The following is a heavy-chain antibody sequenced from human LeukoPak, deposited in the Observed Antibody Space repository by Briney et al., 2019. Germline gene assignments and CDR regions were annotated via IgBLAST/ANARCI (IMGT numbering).Heavy chain of an antibody. Sequence: SETLSLTCAVYGGSFSGYSWNWIRQPPVKGLEWIGEINHSGGTNYNPSLKSRVTISVDTSKKQFSLKLSSVTAADTAVYYCARGVDYYGVWGQGTLVSVSS. CDR1: GGSFSGYS. D-gene: IGHD3-10*01. V-gene: IGHV4-34*01. CDR3: ARGVDYYGV. CDR2: INHSGGT. J-gene: IGHJ4*02.